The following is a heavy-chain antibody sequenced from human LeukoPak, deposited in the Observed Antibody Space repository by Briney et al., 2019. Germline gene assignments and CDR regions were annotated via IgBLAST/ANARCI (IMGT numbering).Heavy chain of an antibody. V-gene: IGHV4-4*02. CDR1: GGSISSNNW. Sequence: PSGTLSLTCAVSGGSISSNNWWSWVRQPPGKGLEWIGEIYHSGSTNYNPSLKSRVTISVDKSKNQFSLKLSSVTAADTAVYYCATYIPPRQGYYYYMDVWGKGTTVTVSS. CDR3: ATYIPPRQGYYYYMDV. J-gene: IGHJ6*03. D-gene: IGHD6-6*01. CDR2: IYHSGST.